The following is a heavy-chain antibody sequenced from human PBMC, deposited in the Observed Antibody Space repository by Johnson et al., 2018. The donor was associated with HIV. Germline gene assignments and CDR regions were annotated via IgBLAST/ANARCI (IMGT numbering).Heavy chain of an antibody. D-gene: IGHD3-3*02. CDR1: GFTFSSYG. CDR2: ISYDGSNK. Sequence: QEQLVESGGGLVQPGGSLRLSCAASGFTFSSYGMHWVRQAPGKGLEWVAVISYDGSNKYYADSVKGRFTISREHSKKTLYVQMNSLRVEDTAVYYCAKSTQASIFRESGPYGAFDIWGQGTMVTVSS. CDR3: AKSTQASIFRESGPYGAFDI. J-gene: IGHJ3*02. V-gene: IGHV3-30*18.